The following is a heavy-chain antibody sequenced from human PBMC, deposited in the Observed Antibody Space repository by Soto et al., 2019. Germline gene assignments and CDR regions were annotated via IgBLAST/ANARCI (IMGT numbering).Heavy chain of an antibody. CDR1: GFSLTSGPAG. V-gene: IGHV2-5*02. J-gene: IGHJ5*02. CDR2: IYWDGER. D-gene: IGHD2-21*02. Sequence: QITLKESGPSLLKPTQTLTLTCTFSGFSLTSGPAGVGWIRQPPGKALEWLALIYWDGERRYSPSLKSRLTITKDTSKAQVVLTMTNMDPVDTGTYYCAHTRGGGNSACFDAWGQGTLVTVSS. CDR3: AHTRGGGNSACFDA.